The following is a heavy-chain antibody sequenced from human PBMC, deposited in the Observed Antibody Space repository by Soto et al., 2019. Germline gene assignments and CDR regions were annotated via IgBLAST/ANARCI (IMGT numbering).Heavy chain of an antibody. D-gene: IGHD4-4*01. CDR3: ARGMTTLTNNWFDP. Sequence: SETLSLTCAVSGGSISSGGYSWSWIRQPPGKGLEWIGYIYHSGSTYYNPSLKSRVTISVDRSKNQFSLKLSSVTAADTAVYYCARGMTTLTNNWFDPWGQGTLVTVSS. CDR2: IYHSGST. J-gene: IGHJ5*02. V-gene: IGHV4-30-2*01. CDR1: GGSISSGGYS.